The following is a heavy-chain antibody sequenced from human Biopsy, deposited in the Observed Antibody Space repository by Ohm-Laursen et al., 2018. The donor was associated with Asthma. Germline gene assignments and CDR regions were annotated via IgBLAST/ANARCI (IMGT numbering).Heavy chain of an antibody. CDR3: ARDPAGYYYFDY. CDR2: IWYDGSNK. CDR1: KSPIRTFA. J-gene: IGHJ4*02. D-gene: IGHD3-22*01. V-gene: IGHV3-33*08. Sequence: SLRLSCTASKSPIRTFALHWVRQAPGRGLEWVAAIWYDGSNKYYADSVKGRFTISRDNSKNTLYLQMNSLRAEDTAVYYCARDPAGYYYFDYWGQGTLVTVSS.